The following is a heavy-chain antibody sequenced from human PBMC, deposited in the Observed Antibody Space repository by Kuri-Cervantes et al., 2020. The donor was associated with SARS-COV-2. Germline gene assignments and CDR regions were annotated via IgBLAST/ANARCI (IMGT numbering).Heavy chain of an antibody. CDR1: GGCFSSYD. D-gene: IGHD4-17*01. Sequence: SETLSLTCAVYGGCFSSYDWSWILQSPGKSLEWIGEVNHRGSTNYNPSLKSRVTISVDTSSKQFSLHLGSVTAADTAVYYCARAYGFLRYIYYMDVWGRGTTVTVSS. CDR2: VNHRGST. J-gene: IGHJ6*03. CDR3: ARAYGFLRYIYYMDV. V-gene: IGHV4-34*01.